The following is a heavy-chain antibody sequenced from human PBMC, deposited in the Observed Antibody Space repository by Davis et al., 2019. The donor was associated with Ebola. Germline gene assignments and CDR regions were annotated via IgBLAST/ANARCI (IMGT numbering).Heavy chain of an antibody. CDR3: ASDPDY. Sequence: MPSETLSLTCTVSGGSISSSSYYWGWIRQPPGKGLEWIGEINHSGSTNYNPSLWGRVSISVDTSKSQFSLKLSSVTAADTAVYYCASDPDYWGQGTLVTVSS. CDR2: INHSGST. J-gene: IGHJ4*02. V-gene: IGHV4-39*01. CDR1: GGSISSSSYY.